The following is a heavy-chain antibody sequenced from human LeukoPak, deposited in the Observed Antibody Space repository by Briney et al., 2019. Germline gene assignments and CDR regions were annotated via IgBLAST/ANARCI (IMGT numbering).Heavy chain of an antibody. V-gene: IGHV4-34*01. CDR2: INHSGST. J-gene: IGHJ6*03. Sequence: SETLSLTCTVSGGSISSYYWSWIRQPPGKGLEWIGEINHSGSTNYNPSLKSRVTISVDTSKNQFSLKLSSVTAADTAVYYCARGRGSGSYYKSYYYYMDVWGKGTTVTVSS. CDR3: ARGRGSGSYYKSYYYYMDV. D-gene: IGHD3-10*01. CDR1: GGSISSYY.